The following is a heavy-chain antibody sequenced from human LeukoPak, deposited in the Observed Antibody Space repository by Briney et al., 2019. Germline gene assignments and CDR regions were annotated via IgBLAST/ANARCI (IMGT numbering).Heavy chain of an antibody. CDR3: ARANFLYCSSTTCLFDY. CDR1: GYTFTDYY. Sequence: ASVKVSCKASGYTFTDYYMHWVRQVPGQGFEWMGWINPNSGDTNYAQKFQGRVTMTRDTSISTAHMELSRLRSDDTAVYYCARANFLYCSSTTCLFDYWGQGTLVIVSS. V-gene: IGHV1-2*02. CDR2: INPNSGDT. J-gene: IGHJ4*02. D-gene: IGHD2-2*01.